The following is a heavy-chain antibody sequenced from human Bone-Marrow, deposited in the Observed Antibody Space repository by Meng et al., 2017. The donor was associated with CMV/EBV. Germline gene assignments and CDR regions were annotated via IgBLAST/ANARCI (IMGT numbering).Heavy chain of an antibody. V-gene: IGHV4-59*04. CDR3: TRPTYTISSPFDY. CDR2: ISYGGAT. CDR1: GFTFSSYAMH. J-gene: IGHJ4*02. Sequence: GSLRLSCAASGFTFSSYAMHWVRQAPGKGLEWIGSISYGGATHYNPSLKSRVTMSVDTSKDQFSLKLTSVTAADTAVYYCTRPTYTISSPFDYWGQGSLVTVSS. D-gene: IGHD6-6*01.